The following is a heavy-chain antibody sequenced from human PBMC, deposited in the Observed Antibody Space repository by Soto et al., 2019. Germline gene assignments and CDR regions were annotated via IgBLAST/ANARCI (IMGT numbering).Heavy chain of an antibody. V-gene: IGHV3-74*03. J-gene: IGHJ4*02. D-gene: IGHD3-3*01. CDR3: ARDRRFAVDY. CDR1: EFTFNTYW. Sequence: EVQLVESGGDLVQPGGSLRLSCAASEFTFNTYWMHWVRQAPGKGLVWVSRINADGSSITYADSVKGRFTISRDNVKNTLSLQMNSLRAEDTGMYYCARDRRFAVDYWGQGTLVTVSS. CDR2: INADGSSI.